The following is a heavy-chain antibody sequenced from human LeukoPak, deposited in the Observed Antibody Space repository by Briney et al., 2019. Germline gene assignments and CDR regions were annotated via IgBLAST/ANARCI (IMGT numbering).Heavy chain of an antibody. D-gene: IGHD3-3*01. Sequence: GGSLRLSCAASGFTFDDYAMHWVRQAPGKGLEWVSGISWNSGSIGYADSVKGRFTISRDNAKNSLYLQMNSLRAEDTAVYYCAKERGVYDFWSGYYEGSWGQGTLVTVSS. CDR1: GFTFDDYA. CDR2: ISWNSGSI. V-gene: IGHV3-9*01. J-gene: IGHJ4*02. CDR3: AKERGVYDFWSGYYEGS.